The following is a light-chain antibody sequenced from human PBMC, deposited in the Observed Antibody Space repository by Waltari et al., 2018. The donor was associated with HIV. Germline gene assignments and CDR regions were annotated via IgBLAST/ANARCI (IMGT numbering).Light chain of an antibody. Sequence: QSALTQPRPVSGSPGQPVTISCTAPSSAVGSYKYLYWYQLRPGKAPKLIIHDVDKRPSGVPDRFSGSKSGNTASLTISGLQAEDEADYYCCSYTGTYTRYVFGTGAKVTVL. CDR2: DVD. CDR1: SSAVGSYKY. J-gene: IGLJ1*01. CDR3: CSYTGTYTRYV. V-gene: IGLV2-11*01.